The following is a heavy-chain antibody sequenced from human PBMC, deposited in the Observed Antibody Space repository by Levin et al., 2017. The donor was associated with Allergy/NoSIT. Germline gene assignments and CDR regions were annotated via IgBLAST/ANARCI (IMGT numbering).Heavy chain of an antibody. CDR1: GGSISSSNYF. CDR3: EGTRLKPYAFDI. V-gene: IGHV4-39*01. CDR2: IYHSGST. Sequence: TSQTLSLTCTVSGGSISSSNYFWGWIRQPPGKGLEWIGSIYHSGSTSYNPSLKSRVTLSVDTSKNQFSLKLSSVTAADTAVYYCEGTRLKPYAFDIWGQGTMVTVSS. D-gene: IGHD1-1*01. J-gene: IGHJ3*02.